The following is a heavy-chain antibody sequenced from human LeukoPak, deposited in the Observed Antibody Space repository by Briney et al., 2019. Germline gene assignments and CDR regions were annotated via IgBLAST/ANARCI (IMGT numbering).Heavy chain of an antibody. CDR2: ISYDGSNK. Sequence: QPGGSLRLSCAASGFTFSSYWMSWVRQAPGKGLEWVAVISYDGSNKYYADSVKGRFTISRDNSKNTLYLQMNSLRAEDTAVYYCAKQYTSWLSSSWYLDYFDYWGQGTLVTVSS. J-gene: IGHJ4*02. CDR1: GFTFSSYW. V-gene: IGHV3-30*18. CDR3: AKQYTSWLSSSWYLDYFDY. D-gene: IGHD6-13*01.